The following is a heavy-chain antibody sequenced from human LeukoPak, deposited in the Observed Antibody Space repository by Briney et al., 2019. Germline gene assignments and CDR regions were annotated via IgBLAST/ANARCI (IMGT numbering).Heavy chain of an antibody. V-gene: IGHV3-15*01. D-gene: IGHD1-26*01. Sequence: PGGSLRLSCAASGFTFSNAWMSWLRQAPGRGLEWVGRFKSRSDGGTTDYAAPVKGRFTISRDDSKNSLYLQVDSLKTEDTAVYYCTTDLRGGGLNPRSSRIDYWGQGTLVTVSS. CDR2: FKSRSDGGTT. CDR3: TTDLRGGGLNPRSSRIDY. J-gene: IGHJ4*02. CDR1: GFTFSNAW.